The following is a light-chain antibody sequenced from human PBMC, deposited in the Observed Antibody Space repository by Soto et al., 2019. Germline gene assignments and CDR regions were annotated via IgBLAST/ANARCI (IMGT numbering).Light chain of an antibody. CDR1: QSITNY. CDR3: QQTYSAPPWT. V-gene: IGKV1-39*01. CDR2: AAS. Sequence: DIQMTQSPSSLSASVGDRVSITCRASQSITNYLNWYQQKPGKAPKLLIYAASNLQSGVPSRFSGSGSGTDFTLTISSLQPEDFATYYCQQTYSAPPWTFGQGTKVEIK. J-gene: IGKJ1*01.